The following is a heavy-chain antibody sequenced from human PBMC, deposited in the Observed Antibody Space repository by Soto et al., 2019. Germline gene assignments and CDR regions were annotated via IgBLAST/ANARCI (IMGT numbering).Heavy chain of an antibody. V-gene: IGHV3-74*01. CDR1: GFTFSSYW. D-gene: IGHD3-10*01. CDR3: TRVGGSGSGMDV. CDR2: IDNAGSSV. J-gene: IGHJ6*02. Sequence: EVQLVESGGGLVQPGGSLRLSCAASGFTFSSYWMHWVRQAPGKGLVWVSRIDNAGSSVRYADSVKGRFTISRDNAKNTLYLQMNSLRAEDTAVYYCTRVGGSGSGMDVWGQGPTVTVSS.